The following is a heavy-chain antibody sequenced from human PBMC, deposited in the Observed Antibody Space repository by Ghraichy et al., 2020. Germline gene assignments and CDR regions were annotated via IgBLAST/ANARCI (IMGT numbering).Heavy chain of an antibody. J-gene: IGHJ4*02. D-gene: IGHD3-3*01. V-gene: IGHV3-30*18. CDR1: GYTFSSFA. CDR2: ISYDGSNK. CDR3: AKFWSSGQEALDY. Sequence: LSLTCAASGYTFSSFAMHWVRQAPGKGLEWVAVISYDGSNKYYADSVKGRFTISRDNSKNTLYLQMNSLRAEDTAVYYCAKFWSSGQEALDYWGQGTLVTVSS.